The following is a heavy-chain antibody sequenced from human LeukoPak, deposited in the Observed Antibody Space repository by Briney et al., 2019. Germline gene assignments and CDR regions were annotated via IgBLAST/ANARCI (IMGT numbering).Heavy chain of an antibody. V-gene: IGHV3-48*02. D-gene: IGHD1-26*01. J-gene: IGHJ4*02. Sequence: PGGSLRLSCAASGFTFSSYSMNWVRQAPGKGLEWVSFIIGSGDLIYYADSVTGRFTISRDNAKNSLYLQINSLRDDDTAVYYCARVRGATLSYHYFDYWGQGALVTVSS. CDR2: IIGSGDLI. CDR1: GFTFSSYS. CDR3: ARVRGATLSYHYFDY.